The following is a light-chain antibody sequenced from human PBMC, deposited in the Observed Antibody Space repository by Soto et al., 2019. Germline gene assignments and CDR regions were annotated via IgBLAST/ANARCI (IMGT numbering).Light chain of an antibody. Sequence: ALTQPASVSGSPGQSLTISCTGTSSDVGGYNYVSWYQQHPGKAPKLMIYDVSNRPSGVSNRFSGSKSGNTASLTISGLQAEDEADYYCSSYTSSSSYVFGTGTKVTVL. CDR2: DVS. CDR3: SSYTSSSSYV. V-gene: IGLV2-14*01. CDR1: SSDVGGYNY. J-gene: IGLJ1*01.